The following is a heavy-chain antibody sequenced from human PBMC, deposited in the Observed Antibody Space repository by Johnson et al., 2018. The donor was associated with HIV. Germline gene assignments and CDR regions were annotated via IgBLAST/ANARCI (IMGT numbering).Heavy chain of an antibody. CDR3: VRRMVVGYVAFDI. CDR2: ISSSGRTT. D-gene: IGHD2-21*01. V-gene: IGHV3-20*04. Sequence: VLLVESGGRVVRPGGSLRLSCAASGFTFEDYGMSWVREAPGKGLECISSISSSGRTTYYADSVKGRFTISRNNVQNSMLLQMNSLRADDTAVYFCVRRMVVGYVAFDIWGQGTMVSVSS. CDR1: GFTFEDYG. J-gene: IGHJ3*02.